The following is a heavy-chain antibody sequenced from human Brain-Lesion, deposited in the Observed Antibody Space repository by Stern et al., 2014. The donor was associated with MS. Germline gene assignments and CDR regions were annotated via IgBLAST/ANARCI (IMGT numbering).Heavy chain of an antibody. CDR1: GASISSGTYF. CDR3: ARAYYYDTSGDSDAFNI. V-gene: IGHV4-61*02. D-gene: IGHD3-22*01. CDR2: LSTSGST. J-gene: IGHJ3*02. Sequence: VQLVESGPGLVKPSQTLSLTCTVSGASISSGTYFWTWIRQPAGKGLEWIGRLSTSGSTPYNPSLKSRVPIPLDTSKKDFPLKLTSVTAADTAVYYCARAYYYDTSGDSDAFNIWGQGTQVTVSS.